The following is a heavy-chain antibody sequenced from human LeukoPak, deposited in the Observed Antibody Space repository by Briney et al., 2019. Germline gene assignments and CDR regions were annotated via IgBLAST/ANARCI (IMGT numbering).Heavy chain of an antibody. J-gene: IGHJ3*02. D-gene: IGHD1-26*01. CDR2: ISGSSSTI. CDR3: AKDIGRQGAFDI. CDR1: GFTFSSHS. Sequence: GGSLRLSCAASGFTFSSHSMNWVRQAPGKGLEWVSYISGSSSTIYYADSVKGRFTISRDNAKNSLYLQMNSLRAEDTALYYCAKDIGRQGAFDIWGQGTMVTVSS. V-gene: IGHV3-48*04.